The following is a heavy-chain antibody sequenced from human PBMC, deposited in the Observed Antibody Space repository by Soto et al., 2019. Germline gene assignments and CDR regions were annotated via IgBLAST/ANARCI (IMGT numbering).Heavy chain of an antibody. D-gene: IGHD3-10*01. J-gene: IGHJ5*02. CDR1: GGSVSSGSYY. CDR2: IYYSGST. V-gene: IGHV4-61*01. CDR3: ARSRFDGSGQTNWFDP. Sequence: SETLSLTCTVSGGSVSSGSYYWSWIRQPPGKGLEWIGYIYYSGSTNYNPSLKSRVTISVDTSKNQFSLKLSSVTAAETAVYYFARSRFDGSGQTNWFDPWGQGTLVNVSS.